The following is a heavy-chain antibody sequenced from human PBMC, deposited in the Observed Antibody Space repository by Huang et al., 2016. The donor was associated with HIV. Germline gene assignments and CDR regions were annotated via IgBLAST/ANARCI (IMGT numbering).Heavy chain of an antibody. Sequence: SSYAMHWVRQAPGKGLEWVAVISYDGGNKYYADSLKGRFAISRDNSKNTLYMQVNSLTTDDAAVYYCARDETDWNYGGGYYNFFYMDVWGKGTTVTVSS. CDR2: ISYDGGNK. CDR1: SSYA. CDR3: ARDETDWNYGGGYYNFFYMDV. V-gene: IGHV3-30*09. D-gene: IGHD1-7*01. J-gene: IGHJ6*03.